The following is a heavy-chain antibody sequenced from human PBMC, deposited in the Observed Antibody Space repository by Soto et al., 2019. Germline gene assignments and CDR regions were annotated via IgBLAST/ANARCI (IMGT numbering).Heavy chain of an antibody. Sequence: EVQLVESGGGLVKPGGSLRLSCAAAGFTISSYRMNWVRQAPGKGLEWVSSISSSSSYIYYADSVKGRFTISRDNAKNSLYLQLNSLRAEDTAVYFCARDFRDGYYFDYWGQGTLVTVSP. V-gene: IGHV3-21*01. D-gene: IGHD5-12*01. J-gene: IGHJ4*02. CDR2: ISSSSSYI. CDR3: ARDFRDGYYFDY. CDR1: GFTISSYR.